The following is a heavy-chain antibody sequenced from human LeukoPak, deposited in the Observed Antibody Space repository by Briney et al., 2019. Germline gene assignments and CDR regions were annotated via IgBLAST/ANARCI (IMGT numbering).Heavy chain of an antibody. CDR1: GFTFSSYA. Sequence: GGSLRLSCAASGFTFSSYAMSWVRQAPGKGLEWVSAISGSGGSTYYADSVKGRFTISRDNSKNTLYLQMNSLRAEDTAVYYCAKLGRYYYDSSGYYYFLYYFDYWGQGTLVTVSS. D-gene: IGHD3-22*01. CDR3: AKLGRYYYDSSGYYYFLYYFDY. J-gene: IGHJ4*02. CDR2: ISGSGGST. V-gene: IGHV3-23*01.